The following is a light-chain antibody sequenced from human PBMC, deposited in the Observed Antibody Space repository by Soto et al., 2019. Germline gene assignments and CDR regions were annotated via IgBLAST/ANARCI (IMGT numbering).Light chain of an antibody. CDR3: CSSAGSYTYV. V-gene: IGLV2-11*01. J-gene: IGLJ1*01. CDR1: SSDVGGYNY. Sequence: QSALTQPRSVSGSPGQSVTISCTGTSSDVGGYNYVSWYQQHPGKAPKLMIYDVSERPSGVRDRFSGSKSGNTASLTISGLQAEDEADYYCCSSAGSYTYVFGTGTKLTAL. CDR2: DVS.